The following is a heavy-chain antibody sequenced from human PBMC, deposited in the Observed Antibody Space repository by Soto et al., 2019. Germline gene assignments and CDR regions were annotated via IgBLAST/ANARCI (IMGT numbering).Heavy chain of an antibody. V-gene: IGHV5-10-1*01. J-gene: IGHJ6*02. Sequence: GESLKISCKGSGYSFTSYWISWVRQMPGKGLEWMGRIDPSDSYTNYSPSFQGHVTISADKSISTAYLQWSSLKASDTAMYYCASLSTIAARRTYYYYGMDVWGQGTTVTVFS. CDR1: GYSFTSYW. CDR2: IDPSDSYT. D-gene: IGHD6-6*01. CDR3: ASLSTIAARRTYYYYGMDV.